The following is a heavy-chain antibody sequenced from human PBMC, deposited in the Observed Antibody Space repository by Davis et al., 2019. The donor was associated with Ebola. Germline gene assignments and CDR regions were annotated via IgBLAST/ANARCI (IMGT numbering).Heavy chain of an antibody. CDR1: GGTFSTYA. CDR2: ITPIFGTA. Sequence: SVKVSCKASGGTFSTYAISWVRQAPGQGLEWMGGITPIFGTANYAQKFQGRVTITADESTSTAYMELRSLRSDDTAVYYCAIAELGNWFDPWGQGTLVTVSS. D-gene: IGHD1-7*01. CDR3: AIAELGNWFDP. J-gene: IGHJ5*02. V-gene: IGHV1-69*13.